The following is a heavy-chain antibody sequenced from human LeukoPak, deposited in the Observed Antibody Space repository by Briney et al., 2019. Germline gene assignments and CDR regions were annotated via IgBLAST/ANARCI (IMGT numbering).Heavy chain of an antibody. CDR1: GFTFDDYG. D-gene: IGHD3-22*01. CDR3: ARDWQYYYDSSGYWATDDAFDI. Sequence: GGSLRLSCAASGFTFDDYGMSWVRQAPGKGLEWASGINWNGGSTGYADSVKGRFTISRDNAKNSLYLQMNSLRAEDTALYYCARDWQYYYDSSGYWATDDAFDIWGQGTMVTVSS. J-gene: IGHJ3*02. V-gene: IGHV3-20*04. CDR2: INWNGGST.